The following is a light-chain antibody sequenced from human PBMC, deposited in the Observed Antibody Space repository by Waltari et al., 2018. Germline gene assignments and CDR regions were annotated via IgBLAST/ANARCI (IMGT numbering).Light chain of an antibody. J-gene: IGLJ1*01. CDR2: EVS. CDR3: ASYRSGSTLGV. Sequence: QSALTQPPSVSGSPGQSIPISCTGTSTDVGGYNYVPWYQQHPGKAPKLMIYEVSNRPSGVSNRFSGSKSGNTASLTISGLLAEDEGDYYCASYRSGSTLGVFGTGTEVTVL. V-gene: IGLV2-14*01. CDR1: STDVGGYNY.